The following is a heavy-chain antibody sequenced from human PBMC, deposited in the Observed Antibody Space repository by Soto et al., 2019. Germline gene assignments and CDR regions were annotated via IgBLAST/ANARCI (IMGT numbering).Heavy chain of an antibody. V-gene: IGHV4-4*02. CDR2: IYHSGST. Sequence: SETLSLTCAVSGGSIISSDWWSFVRQPPGKGLEWIGEIYHSGSTNYNPSLKSRVTISVDKSKNQFSLKLSSVTAADTAVYYCARFQLAAAGTGYYYYGMDVWGQGTTVTVSS. D-gene: IGHD6-13*01. CDR1: GGSIISSDW. CDR3: ARFQLAAAGTGYYYYGMDV. J-gene: IGHJ6*02.